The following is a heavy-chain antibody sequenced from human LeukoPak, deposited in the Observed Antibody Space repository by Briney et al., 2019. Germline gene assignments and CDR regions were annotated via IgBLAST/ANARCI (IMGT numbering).Heavy chain of an antibody. Sequence: GGSLRLSCAASGFTFSNFAMSWVRQAPGKGLEWVSSISSSSSYIYYADSVKGRFTISRDNAKNSLYLQMNSLRAEDTAVYYCARGGAIIQWELLDYWGQGTLVTVSS. CDR2: ISSSSSYI. D-gene: IGHD1-26*01. CDR1: GFTFSNFA. CDR3: ARGGAIIQWELLDY. V-gene: IGHV3-21*01. J-gene: IGHJ4*02.